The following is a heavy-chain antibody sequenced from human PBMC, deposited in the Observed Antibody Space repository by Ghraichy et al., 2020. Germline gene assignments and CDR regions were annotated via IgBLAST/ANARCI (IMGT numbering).Heavy chain of an antibody. J-gene: IGHJ4*02. CDR1: GFTFSSYW. CDR3: ARDLLGATS. V-gene: IGHV3-74*01. D-gene: IGHD1-26*01. Sequence: GGSLRLSCAASGFTFSSYWMYWVRQAPGKGLVYVSQINSDGSSTTYADSVKGRFTISRDNAKITLYLQMASLRAEDSAVYYCARDLLGATSWGQGTLVTVSS. CDR2: INSDGSST.